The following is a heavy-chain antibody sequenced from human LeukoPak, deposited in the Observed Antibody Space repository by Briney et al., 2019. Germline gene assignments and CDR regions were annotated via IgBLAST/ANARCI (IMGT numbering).Heavy chain of an antibody. J-gene: IGHJ4*02. V-gene: IGHV1-69*13. CDR2: IIPIFGTA. Sequence: GASVKVSCKASGGTFSSYAISWVRQAPGQGLEWMGGIIPIFGTANYAQKFQGRVTITADESTSTAYMELSSLRSEDTAVYYCARDRSSSWYRRIAVAGTHFDYWGQGTLVTVSP. CDR1: GGTFSSYA. CDR3: ARDRSSSWYRRIAVAGTHFDY. D-gene: IGHD6-19*01.